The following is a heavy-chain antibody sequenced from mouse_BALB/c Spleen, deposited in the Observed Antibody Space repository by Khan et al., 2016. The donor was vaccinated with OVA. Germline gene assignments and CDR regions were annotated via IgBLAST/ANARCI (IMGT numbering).Heavy chain of an antibody. V-gene: IGHV1S56*01. CDR2: IYPGDGTT. D-gene: IGHD1-1*01. Sequence: QVQLKESGPELVKPGALVKISCKASGYTFTAYDINWVKQRPGQGLEWIGWIYPGDGTTEYNENFKGTATLTADTSSTTAYMQLSSLTSEKAAVYFCGRVGLRGVGMDYWGQGTSVSVSS. CDR1: GYTFTAYD. CDR3: GRVGLRGVGMDY. J-gene: IGHJ4*01.